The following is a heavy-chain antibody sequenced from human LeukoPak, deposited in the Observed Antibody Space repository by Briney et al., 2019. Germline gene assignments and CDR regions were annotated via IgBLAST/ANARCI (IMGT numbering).Heavy chain of an antibody. CDR2: INPSGGST. J-gene: IGHJ4*02. CDR1: GYTFTSYY. V-gene: IGHV1-46*01. Sequence: GASVKVSCKASGYTFTSYYMHWVRQAPGQGLEWMGIINPSGGSTSYAQKFQGRVTMTRDMSTSTVYMELRSLRSDDTAVYYCARVSSLFGWFGESIYRHFDYWGQGTLVTVSS. CDR3: ARVSSLFGWFGESIYRHFDY. D-gene: IGHD3-10*01.